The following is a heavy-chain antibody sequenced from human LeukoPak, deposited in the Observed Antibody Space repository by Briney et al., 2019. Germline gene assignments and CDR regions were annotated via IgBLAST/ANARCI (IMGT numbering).Heavy chain of an antibody. V-gene: IGHV4-59*01. Sequence: SETLSLTCTVSGCSISSYYWSWIRQPPGKGLEWIGYIYYSGSTNYNPSLKSRVTISVDTSKNQFSLKLSSVTAADTAVYYCARVFDSGSQAYFYYMDVWGKGTTVTIFS. J-gene: IGHJ6*03. CDR1: GCSISSYY. CDR3: ARVFDSGSQAYFYYMDV. D-gene: IGHD3-10*01. CDR2: IYYSGST.